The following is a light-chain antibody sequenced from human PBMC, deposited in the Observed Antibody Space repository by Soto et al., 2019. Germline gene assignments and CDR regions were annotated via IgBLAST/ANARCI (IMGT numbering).Light chain of an antibody. V-gene: IGKV3-15*01. J-gene: IGKJ2*01. CDR1: QSVSSY. Sequence: EIVMTQSPATLSVSPGERATLSCRASQSVSSYLAWSQQKPGLPPRLLIYDASTMATGIPDRFSGSGSGTDFTLTISSLQSADFAVYYCQKYSNWPPLYTFGRGTKLEIK. CDR2: DAS. CDR3: QKYSNWPPLYT.